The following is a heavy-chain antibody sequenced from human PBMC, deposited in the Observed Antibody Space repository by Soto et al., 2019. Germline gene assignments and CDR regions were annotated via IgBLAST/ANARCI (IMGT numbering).Heavy chain of an antibody. CDR2: ISSSSYT. D-gene: IGHD3-3*01. V-gene: IGHV3-21*01. CDR1: GFTFDSFA. Sequence: XGSRRLSCAAAGFTFDSFAMNWVRQAPGRGLEWVSSISSSSYTKYADSVKGRFTISRDSAQNSLHLQMNDLRVEDTAVYYCARDRPPITIFGAVTDSNRFDPWGQGTLVTVSS. J-gene: IGHJ5*02. CDR3: ARDRPPITIFGAVTDSNRFDP.